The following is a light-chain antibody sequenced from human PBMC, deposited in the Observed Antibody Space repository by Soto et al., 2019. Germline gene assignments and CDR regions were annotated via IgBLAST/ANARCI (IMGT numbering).Light chain of an antibody. Sequence: EIVMTQSPATLSVSPGERATLSCRASQSVSSNLAWYQQKPGQAPRFLIYGASTRATGIPARFSGSGSGTEFTLTISSLQSEDFAVYYCQQYNKLPTFGQGTKVEIK. J-gene: IGKJ1*01. V-gene: IGKV3-15*01. CDR2: GAS. CDR3: QQYNKLPT. CDR1: QSVSSN.